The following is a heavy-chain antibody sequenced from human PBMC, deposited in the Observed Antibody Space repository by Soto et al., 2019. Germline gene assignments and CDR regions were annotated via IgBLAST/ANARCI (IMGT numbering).Heavy chain of an antibody. J-gene: IGHJ6*02. D-gene: IGHD3-10*01. V-gene: IGHV3-23*01. CDR3: TAPRDEYGSGVSWFTYGMDI. CDR2: LDGAGGST. Sequence: GGSLRLSCLPSGFTFSDYAMTWVCHVPGRGLEWVASLDGAGGSTYYADSVRGRFTISRDNSQNTLFLQMKRLTVDDTATYYCTAPRDEYGSGVSWFTYGMDIWGQGTTVTVSS. CDR1: GFTFSDYA.